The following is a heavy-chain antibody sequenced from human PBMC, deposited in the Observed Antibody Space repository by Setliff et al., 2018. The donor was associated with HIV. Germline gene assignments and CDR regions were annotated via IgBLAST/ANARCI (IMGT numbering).Heavy chain of an antibody. Sequence: SETLSLTCTVSGGSMSSSSYYWGWIRQTPDKGLEWIGIIYYTGSAFYNPSLESRVTLSLDKSNNRFSLRLSSVTAADTAVYFCAREDFNDLSAFDIWGQGTRVTVSS. J-gene: IGHJ3*02. D-gene: IGHD2-21*02. CDR1: GGSMSSSSYY. CDR3: AREDFNDLSAFDI. CDR2: IYYTGSA. V-gene: IGHV4-39*07.